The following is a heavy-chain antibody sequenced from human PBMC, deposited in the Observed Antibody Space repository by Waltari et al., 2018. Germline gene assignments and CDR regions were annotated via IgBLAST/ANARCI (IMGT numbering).Heavy chain of an antibody. D-gene: IGHD6-19*01. CDR2: ISGSGGST. Sequence: EVQLLESGGGLVQPGGSLRLSCAASGFTFSSYAMSWFRAAPGTGVEWVSAISGSGGSTYYADSVKGRFTISRDNSKNTLYLQMNSLRAEDTAVYYCAKDRIAVAGTDYYYYGMDVWGQGTTVTVSS. V-gene: IGHV3-23*01. CDR3: AKDRIAVAGTDYYYYGMDV. J-gene: IGHJ6*02. CDR1: GFTFSSYA.